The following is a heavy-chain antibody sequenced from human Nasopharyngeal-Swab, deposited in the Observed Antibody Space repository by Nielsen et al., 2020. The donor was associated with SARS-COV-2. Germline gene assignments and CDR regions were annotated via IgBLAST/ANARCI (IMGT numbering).Heavy chain of an antibody. CDR2: INAGNGNT. CDR3: ARDTTFGGVIAPYFDY. Sequence: ASVKVSCKASGYTFTSYAMHWVRQAPGQRLEWMGWINAGNGNTKYSQKFQGRVTITRDTSASTAYMELSSLRSEDTAVYYCARDTTFGGVIAPYFDYWGQGTLVTVSS. J-gene: IGHJ4*02. V-gene: IGHV1-3*01. CDR1: GYTFTSYA. D-gene: IGHD3-16*02.